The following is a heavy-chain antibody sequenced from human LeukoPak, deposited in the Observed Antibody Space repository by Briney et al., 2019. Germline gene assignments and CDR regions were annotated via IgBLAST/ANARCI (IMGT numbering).Heavy chain of an antibody. CDR3: ARAPGYCSGCSCFPAGNFDY. Sequence: GGSLRLSCAASGFPFSSYEMNWVRQAPGKGLEWVSYISSSGSTIYYADSAKGRFTISRDNTNTSLYLHINSLRAEHTAVYYCARAPGYCSGCSCFPAGNFDYWGQGTLVTVSS. J-gene: IGHJ4*02. CDR2: ISSSGSTI. CDR1: GFPFSSYE. D-gene: IGHD2-15*01. V-gene: IGHV3-48*03.